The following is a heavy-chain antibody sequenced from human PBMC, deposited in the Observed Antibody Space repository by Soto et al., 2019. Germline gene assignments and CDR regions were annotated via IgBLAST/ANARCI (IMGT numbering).Heavy chain of an antibody. V-gene: IGHV4-30-2*01. CDR1: GGSISSGGYS. J-gene: IGHJ4*02. CDR3: ARVRFGELSVDY. D-gene: IGHD3-10*01. Sequence: SETLSLTCAVSGGSISSGGYSWILVRQPPGKGLEWIGYIYHSGSTYYNPSLKSRVTISVDKSKNQFSLKLSSVTAADTAVYYCARVRFGELSVDYWGQGILVTVSS. CDR2: IYHSGST.